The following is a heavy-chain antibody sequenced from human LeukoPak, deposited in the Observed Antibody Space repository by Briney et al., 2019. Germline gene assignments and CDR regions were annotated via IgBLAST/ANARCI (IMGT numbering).Heavy chain of an antibody. CDR3: AREAAVVGGTMEY. Sequence: GESLTISCKGSGYSFTNYWIGWVRQMPGKGLEWMGIIYPGDSDIRYSPSFQAQVTISADKSISTAYLQWSSLKASDTAMYYCAREAAVVGGTMEYWGQGTLVTVSS. V-gene: IGHV5-51*01. CDR1: GYSFTNYW. D-gene: IGHD3-10*01. J-gene: IGHJ4*02. CDR2: IYPGDSDI.